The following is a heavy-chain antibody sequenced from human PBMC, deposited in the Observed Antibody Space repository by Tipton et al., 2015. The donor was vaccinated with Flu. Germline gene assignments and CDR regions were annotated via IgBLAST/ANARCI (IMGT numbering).Heavy chain of an antibody. V-gene: IGHV3-66*03. Sequence: SLRLSCAASGFTVSSNYMSWVRQAPGKGLEWVSVIYSCGSTYYADSVKGRFTISRDNSKNTLYLQMNSLRAEDTAVYYCARHEANGVCYGPLAYCGGDCLGGLGYWGQGTLVTVSS. CDR2: IYSCGST. D-gene: IGHD2-21*02. CDR1: GFTVSSNY. CDR3: ARHEANGVCYGPLAYCGGDCLGGLGY. J-gene: IGHJ4*02.